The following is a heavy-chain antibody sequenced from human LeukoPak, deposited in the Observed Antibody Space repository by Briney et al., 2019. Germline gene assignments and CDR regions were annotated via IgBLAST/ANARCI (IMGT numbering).Heavy chain of an antibody. CDR1: GFTFSSYW. V-gene: IGHV3-74*01. CDR2: INSDGSTT. CDR3: ARLVWGGGSLDAFDI. Sequence: PGGSLRLSCAASGFTFSSYWMYWVRRAPGKGLVWVSRINSDGSTTSYADSVKGRFTISRDNAKNTLYLQMNSLRAEDTAVYYCARLVWGGGSLDAFDIWGQGTMVRLF. J-gene: IGHJ3*02. D-gene: IGHD3-16*01.